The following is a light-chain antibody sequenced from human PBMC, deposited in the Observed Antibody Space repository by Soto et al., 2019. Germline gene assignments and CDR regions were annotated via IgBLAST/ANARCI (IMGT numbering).Light chain of an antibody. CDR1: QGSPTY. V-gene: IGKV1-9*01. CDR3: QQLNHYPLT. J-gene: IGKJ5*01. CDR2: GVS. Sequence: IQLTQSPSSLSASVGDRVTITCRASQGSPTYLAWYQQKPGKAPKLLIYGVSTLQNGVPSRFSGAGSGTEFTLTITSLQPEDSATYYCQQLNHYPLTFGQGTRLEIK.